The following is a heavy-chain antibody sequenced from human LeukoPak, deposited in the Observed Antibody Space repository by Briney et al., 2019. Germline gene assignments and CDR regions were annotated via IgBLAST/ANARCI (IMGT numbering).Heavy chain of an antibody. CDR1: GFIVSGNY. V-gene: IGHV3-66*01. CDR3: ARGGSGYYGLDY. CDR2: IYYSGNT. Sequence: PGGSLRLSCAASGFIVSGNYLGWVRQAPGKGLEWVSVIYYSGNTYYADSVRGRFTISTDNFKNTLYLQMNSLRAEDTAVYYCARGGSGYYGLDYCGQGALVTVSS. D-gene: IGHD3-22*01. J-gene: IGHJ4*02.